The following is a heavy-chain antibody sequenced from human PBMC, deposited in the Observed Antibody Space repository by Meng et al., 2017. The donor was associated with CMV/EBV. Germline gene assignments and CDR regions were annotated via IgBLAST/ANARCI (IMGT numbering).Heavy chain of an antibody. J-gene: IGHJ4*02. CDR2: ISGSGGST. Sequence: GGSLTLSCAASGFTFSSYAMSWVRQAPGKGLEWVSAISGSGGSTYYADSVKGRFTISRDNSKNTLYLQMNSLRAEDTAVYYCAKAGGGERLIAVAGTFGYWGQGTLVTVSS. D-gene: IGHD6-19*01. V-gene: IGHV3-23*01. CDR3: AKAGGGERLIAVAGTFGY. CDR1: GFTFSSYA.